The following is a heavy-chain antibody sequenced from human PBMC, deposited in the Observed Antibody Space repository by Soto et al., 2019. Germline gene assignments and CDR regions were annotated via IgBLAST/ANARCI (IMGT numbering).Heavy chain of an antibody. D-gene: IGHD3-3*01. CDR3: AKDSRFLEWLLPRVV. Sequence: HPGGSLRLSCAASGFTFSSYAMSWVRQAPGKGLEWVSAISGSGGSTYYADSVKGRFTISRDNSKNTLYLQMNSLRAEDTAVYYCAKDSRFLEWLLPRVVWGKGTTVTVSS. CDR1: GFTFSSYA. J-gene: IGHJ6*04. V-gene: IGHV3-23*01. CDR2: ISGSGGST.